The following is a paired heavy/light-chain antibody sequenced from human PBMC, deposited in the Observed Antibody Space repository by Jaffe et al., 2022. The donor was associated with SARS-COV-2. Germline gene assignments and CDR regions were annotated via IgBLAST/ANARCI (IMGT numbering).Light chain of an antibody. CDR3: QQYYTTPWT. V-gene: IGKV4-1*01. Sequence: DIVMTQSPDSLAVSLGERATISCKSNQSVLYSSNNQNYLGWYQQKPGQPPKLLIYWASTRKSGVPDRFSGSGSGTDFALTISSLQAEDVALYYCQQYYTTPWTFGQGTKVEIK. J-gene: IGKJ1*01. CDR2: WAS. CDR1: QSVLYSSNNQNY.
Heavy chain of an antibody. D-gene: IGHD2-2*01. J-gene: IGHJ4*02. CDR3: ARGVTYCSTTSCFFEV. Sequence: QVQLHESGPGLVKPSETLSLTCSVSGGSVTGYYWSWVRQPPGKGLEWIGYIYYSGVTNYNPSLKGRVTISVDTSKNQFSLKLRSVSAADTAVYYCARGVTYCSTTSCFFEVWGQGSLVTVSS. CDR2: IYYSGVT. V-gene: IGHV4-59*02. CDR1: GGSVTGYY.